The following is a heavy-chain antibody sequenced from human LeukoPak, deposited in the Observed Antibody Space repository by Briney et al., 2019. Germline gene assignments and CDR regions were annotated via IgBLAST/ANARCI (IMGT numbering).Heavy chain of an antibody. CDR2: ISSSSSYI. V-gene: IGHV3-21*01. CDR3: ARDGVHDPPFDY. CDR1: RFIFGIYT. J-gene: IGHJ4*02. Sequence: PGGSLRLSCAASRFIFGIYTMNWVRQAPGKGLEWVSSISSSSSYIYYADSVKGRFTISRDNAKNSLYLQMNSLRAEDTAVYYCARDGVHDPPFDYWGQGTLVTVSS. D-gene: IGHD1-1*01.